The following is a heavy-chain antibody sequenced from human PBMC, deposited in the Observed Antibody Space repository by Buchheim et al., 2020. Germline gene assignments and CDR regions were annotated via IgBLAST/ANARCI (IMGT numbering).Heavy chain of an antibody. CDR1: GFTFSGSA. D-gene: IGHD6-13*01. CDR3: TSSSWERYYYYYGMDV. V-gene: IGHV3-73*02. CDR2: IRSKANSYAT. J-gene: IGHJ6*02. Sequence: EVQLVESGGGLVQPGGSLKLSCAASGFTFSGSAMHWVRQASGQGLEWVGRIRSKANSYATAYAASVKGRFTISRDDSKNTAYLQMNSLKTEDTAVYYCTSSSWERYYYYYGMDVWGQGTT.